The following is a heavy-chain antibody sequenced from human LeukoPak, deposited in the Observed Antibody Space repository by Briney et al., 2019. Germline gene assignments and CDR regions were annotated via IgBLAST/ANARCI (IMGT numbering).Heavy chain of an antibody. D-gene: IGHD3-22*01. CDR2: VYSGDSDA. CDR3: ARPIGSSYDGAGY. CDR1: GYSFTSYW. J-gene: IGHJ4*02. V-gene: IGHV5-51*01. Sequence: GESLKISCQGSGYSFTSYWIAWVRQMPGKGLEWMGIVYSGDSDATYSPSFQGQVTISADKSIGTAYLQWSSLKASDTAMYYCARPIGSSYDGAGYWGQGTLVTVSS.